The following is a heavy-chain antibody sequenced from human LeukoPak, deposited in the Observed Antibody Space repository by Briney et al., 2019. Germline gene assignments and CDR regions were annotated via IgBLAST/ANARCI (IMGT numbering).Heavy chain of an antibody. CDR3: ARDLNWPGP. CDR2: IKYDGAME. Sequence: SGGSLRLSCVASRFTFSTSWMTWVRQAPGKGLEFVAGIKYDGAMESYVDSVNGRFTISRDNAKNSLYLQMNSLRVDDTAVYCCARDLNWPGPWGQGTLVTVSS. V-gene: IGHV3-7*03. D-gene: IGHD5-24*01. CDR1: RFTFSTSW. J-gene: IGHJ5*02.